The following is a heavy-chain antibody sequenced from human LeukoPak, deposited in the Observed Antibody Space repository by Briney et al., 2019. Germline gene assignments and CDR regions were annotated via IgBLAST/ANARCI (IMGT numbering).Heavy chain of an antibody. CDR1: GFTFSSFD. V-gene: IGHV3-23*01. CDR3: ATITSMRVVLIS. CDR2: ISVSATNT. J-gene: IGHJ1*01. Sequence: GGSLRLSCAASGFTFSSFDMTWVRQAPGKGLEWVSTISVSATNTYYADSVKGRFTISRDNSKNTLYLQMNSLRADNTAVYYCATITSMRVVLISWGQGTLVTVSS. D-gene: IGHD3-22*01.